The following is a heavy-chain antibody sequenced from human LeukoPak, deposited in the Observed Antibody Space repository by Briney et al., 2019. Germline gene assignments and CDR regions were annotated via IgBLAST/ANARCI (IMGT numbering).Heavy chain of an antibody. CDR1: GGSVSDYY. CDR3: ARDRGGGYDYFWDY. Sequence: SETLSLTCTVSGGSVSDYYWSWIRQSPGKGLEWIGYIYYTGTSYNPSLKSRVTISADTSKNQFSLKLSSVTAADTAVYYCARDRGGGYDYFWDYWGQGTLVTVSS. V-gene: IGHV4-59*02. CDR2: IYYTGT. J-gene: IGHJ4*02. D-gene: IGHD5-12*01.